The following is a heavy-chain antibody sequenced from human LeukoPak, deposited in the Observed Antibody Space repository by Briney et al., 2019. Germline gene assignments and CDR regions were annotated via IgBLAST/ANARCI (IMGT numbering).Heavy chain of an antibody. Sequence: GGSLRLSCAASGFTFSSYGMEWVRQAPGKGLEWAAVISYDGSNKYYADSVKGRFTISRDNSKNTLYLQTNSLRAEDTAVYYCAGLGELTFFDYWGQGTLVTASS. V-gene: IGHV3-30*03. CDR2: ISYDGSNK. D-gene: IGHD3-16*02. CDR3: AGLGELTFFDY. J-gene: IGHJ4*02. CDR1: GFTFSSYG.